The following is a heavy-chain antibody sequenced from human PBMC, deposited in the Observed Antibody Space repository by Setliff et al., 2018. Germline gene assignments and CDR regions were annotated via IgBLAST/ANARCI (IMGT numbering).Heavy chain of an antibody. CDR2: ISAYNGKT. J-gene: IGHJ4*02. CDR1: GYTLSNSI. CDR3: LRVESMVRGKNILRHFDY. V-gene: IGHV1-18*01. D-gene: IGHD3-10*01. Sequence: GASVKVSCKASGYTLSNSILSWVRQAPGQGLEWMGWISAYNGKTYFAQKFQDRITLTTDTSTNTGYLELRGLRSDDTAVYYCLRVESMVRGKNILRHFDYWGQGTQVTVSS.